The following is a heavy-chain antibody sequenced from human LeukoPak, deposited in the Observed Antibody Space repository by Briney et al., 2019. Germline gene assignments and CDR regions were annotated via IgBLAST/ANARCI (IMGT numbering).Heavy chain of an antibody. CDR3: ARDQTLLWFGESGGFDY. J-gene: IGHJ4*02. Sequence: SETLSLTCAVSGYSISSGYYWGWIRQPPGKGLEWIGSIYHSGSTYYNPSLKSRVTISVDTSKNQFSLKLSSVTAADTAVYYCARDQTLLWFGESGGFDYWGQGTLVTVSS. V-gene: IGHV4-38-2*02. CDR1: GYSISSGYY. CDR2: IYHSGST. D-gene: IGHD3-10*01.